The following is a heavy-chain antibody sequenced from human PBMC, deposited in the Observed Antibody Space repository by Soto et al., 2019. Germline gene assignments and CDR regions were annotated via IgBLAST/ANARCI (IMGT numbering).Heavy chain of an antibody. J-gene: IGHJ5*02. CDR3: AREVVSSSSPWFDP. CDR2: INHSGST. Sequence: ASETLSLTCAVYGGSFSGYYWSWIRQPPGKGLEWIGEINHSGSTNYNPSLKSRVTISVDTSKNQFSLKLSSVTAADTAVYYCAREVVSSSSPWFDPWGQGTLVTVSS. CDR1: GGSFSGYY. V-gene: IGHV4-34*01. D-gene: IGHD6-6*01.